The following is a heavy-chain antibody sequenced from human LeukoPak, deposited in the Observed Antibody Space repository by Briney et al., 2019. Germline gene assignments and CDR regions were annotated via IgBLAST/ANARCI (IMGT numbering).Heavy chain of an antibody. CDR1: GGSINNDY. J-gene: IGHJ4*02. D-gene: IGHD6-6*01. CDR2: LSYSGST. Sequence: SETLSLTCTVSGGSINNDYWSWIRQPPGKGLEWIGYLSYSGSTSYNPSLKRRVTISADTSKNQFSLKMNSVTAADTAVYYCARSSSRSSYGNFDYWGQGTLVTVSP. CDR3: ARSSSRSSYGNFDY. V-gene: IGHV4-59*01.